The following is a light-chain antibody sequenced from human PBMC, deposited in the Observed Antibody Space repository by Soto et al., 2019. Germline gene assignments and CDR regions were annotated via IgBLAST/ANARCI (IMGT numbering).Light chain of an antibody. V-gene: IGLV1-51*01. CDR1: SSNIGDNS. J-gene: IGLJ3*02. Sequence: QSVLTQPPSMSAAPGQMVAISCSGTSSNIGDNSVSWYQHFPGTAPKVLIYDNNRRPSGIPDRFSGSKSGTSATLTIIGLQTGDEADYYCATWDSALSAGVLGGGTKVTVL. CDR2: DNN. CDR3: ATWDSALSAGV.